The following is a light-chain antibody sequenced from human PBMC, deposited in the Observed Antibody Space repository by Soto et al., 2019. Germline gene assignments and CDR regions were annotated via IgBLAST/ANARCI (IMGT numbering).Light chain of an antibody. CDR2: GAS. J-gene: IGKJ1*01. Sequence: EIVLTQSPATLSLSPGEGATLSCRASQTVSNFLAWYQQKPAQAPRLLIYGASRRAPGIPERFSGSGSGTDFTLTISRLEPEDFAVYYCQQYHTSPLTFGQGTKVDIK. CDR3: QQYHTSPLT. CDR1: QTVSNF. V-gene: IGKV3-20*01.